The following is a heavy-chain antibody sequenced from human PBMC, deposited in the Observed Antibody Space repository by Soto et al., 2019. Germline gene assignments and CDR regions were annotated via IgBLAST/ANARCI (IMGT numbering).Heavy chain of an antibody. CDR2: IYYSGST. D-gene: IGHD1-1*01. V-gene: IGHV4-39*01. CDR1: GGSISSSSYY. CDR3: ARLSWNDAPYFDY. Sequence: QLQLQESGPGLVKPSETLSLTCTVSGGSISSSSYYWGWIRQPPGKGLEWIGSIYYSGSTYYNPSLKSRVTISVDTSKNQFSLKLSSVTAADTAVYYCARLSWNDAPYFDYWGQGTLVTVSS. J-gene: IGHJ4*02.